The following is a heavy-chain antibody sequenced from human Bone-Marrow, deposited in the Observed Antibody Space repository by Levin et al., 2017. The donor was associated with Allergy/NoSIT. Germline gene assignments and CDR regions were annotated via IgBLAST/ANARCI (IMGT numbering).Heavy chain of an antibody. D-gene: IGHD4-17*01. CDR2: IIPIFGTA. CDR3: ARVARTVNVYAKTIVDAFDI. CDR1: GCTFSSYA. V-gene: IGHV1-69*01. Sequence: KISCKASGCTFSSYAISWVRQAPGQGLEWMGGIIPIFGTANYAQKFQGRVTITADESTSTAYMELSSLRSEDTAVYYCARVARTVNVYAKTIVDAFDIWGQGTMVTVSS. J-gene: IGHJ3*02.